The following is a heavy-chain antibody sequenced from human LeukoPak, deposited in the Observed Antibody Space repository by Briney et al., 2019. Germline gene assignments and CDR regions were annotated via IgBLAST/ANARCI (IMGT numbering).Heavy chain of an antibody. Sequence: SQPLSLTCTVSGGPISRGDYYWSWIRQPPGKGLECIGLIYHSGITYYNPSLKSRVTFDTSKTQFSLKVNSVTTENTAVYHCARARAYSSTWYYFDYWGQGTLVTVSS. J-gene: IGHJ4*02. CDR1: GGPISRGDYY. D-gene: IGHD6-13*01. CDR2: IYHSGIT. CDR3: ARARAYSSTWYYFDY. V-gene: IGHV4-30-4*08.